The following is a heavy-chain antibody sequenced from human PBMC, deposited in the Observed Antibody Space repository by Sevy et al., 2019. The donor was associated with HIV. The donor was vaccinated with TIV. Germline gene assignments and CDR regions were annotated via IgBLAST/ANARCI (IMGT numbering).Heavy chain of an antibody. V-gene: IGHV3-30*02. J-gene: IGHJ6*02. CDR2: IRYDGSNK. Sequence: GGSLRLSCAASGFTFSSYGMHWVRQAPGKGLEWVAFIRYDGSNKYYADSVKGRFTISRDNSKNTLYLQMNSLRAEDTAVYYCAKYRIAAVTTPSYYYYGMDVWGQGTTVTVSS. CDR1: GFTFSSYG. CDR3: AKYRIAAVTTPSYYYYGMDV. D-gene: IGHD6-13*01.